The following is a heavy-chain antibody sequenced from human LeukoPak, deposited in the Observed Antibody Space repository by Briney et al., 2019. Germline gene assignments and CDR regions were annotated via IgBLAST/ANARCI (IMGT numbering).Heavy chain of an antibody. D-gene: IGHD3-10*02. V-gene: IGHV3-48*03. CDR2: ISSSGSTI. CDR1: GFTFSSYE. CDR3: AELGITMIGGV. J-gene: IGHJ6*04. Sequence: PEGSLRLSCAASGFTFSSYEMSWVRQAPGKGLEWVSYISSSGSTIYYADSVKGRFTISRDNAKNSLYLQMNSLRAEDTAVYYCAELGITMIGGVWGKGTTVTISS.